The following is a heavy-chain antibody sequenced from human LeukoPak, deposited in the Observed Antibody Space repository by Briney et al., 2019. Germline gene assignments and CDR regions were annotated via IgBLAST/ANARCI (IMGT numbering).Heavy chain of an antibody. CDR1: DVSISSHY. D-gene: IGHD5-18*01. Sequence: SETLSLTCTVSDVSISSHYWSWLRQPPGKGLEWIAYMRDTVNTRDNPSFKSRLTLSADTSKNQFSLRLSSVTAADTAVYYCATIKRGNIYGYFDFWGQGILVTVSS. CDR3: ATIKRGNIYGYFDF. J-gene: IGHJ4*02. CDR2: MRDTVNT. V-gene: IGHV4-59*11.